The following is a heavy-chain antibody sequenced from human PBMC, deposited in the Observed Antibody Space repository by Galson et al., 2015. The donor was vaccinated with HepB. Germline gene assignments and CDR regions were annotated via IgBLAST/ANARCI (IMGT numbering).Heavy chain of an antibody. CDR3: ATTKFGSGAYWTFDI. CDR2: ISTNGVTI. D-gene: IGHD4/OR15-4a*01. V-gene: IGHV3-48*04. Sequence: SLRLSCAASDSTFSSYTMNWVRQTPGKGLQWVSYISTNGVTIHYADSVKGRFTIARDNAKNTRWLQMNSLRAEDTAVYYCATTKFGSGAYWTFDIWGQGTLVTVPA. J-gene: IGHJ3*02. CDR1: DSTFSSYT.